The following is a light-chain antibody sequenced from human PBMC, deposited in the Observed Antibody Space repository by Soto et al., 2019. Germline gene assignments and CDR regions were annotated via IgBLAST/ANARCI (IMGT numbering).Light chain of an antibody. CDR2: DVS. J-gene: IGLJ2*01. Sequence: QSALTQPRSVSGSPGQSVTISCTGTSSDVGGYNYVSWYQQHPGKAPKLMIYDVSKRPSGVPDRFSGSKSSNTASLTISGLQAEDEADYYCCSYAGSYTFVFGGGTKVTVL. V-gene: IGLV2-11*01. CDR1: SSDVGGYNY. CDR3: CSYAGSYTFV.